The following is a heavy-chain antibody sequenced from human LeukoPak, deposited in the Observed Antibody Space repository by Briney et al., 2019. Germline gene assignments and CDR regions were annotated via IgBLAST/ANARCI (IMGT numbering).Heavy chain of an antibody. D-gene: IGHD3-22*01. Sequence: ASVKVSCKASGYTFTSYGISWVRQAPGQGLEWMGWISAYNGNTNYAQKLQGRVTMTTDTSTSTAYMELRSLRSDDTAVYYCARDRSGYYYGDALDIWGQGTMVTVSS. CDR2: ISAYNGNT. CDR1: GYTFTSYG. CDR3: ARDRSGYYYGDALDI. J-gene: IGHJ3*02. V-gene: IGHV1-18*01.